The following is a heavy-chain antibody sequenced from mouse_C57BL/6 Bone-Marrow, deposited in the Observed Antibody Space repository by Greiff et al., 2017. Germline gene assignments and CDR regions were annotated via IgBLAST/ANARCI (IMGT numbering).Heavy chain of an antibody. D-gene: IGHD1-1*01. CDR3: AREGTTVPWYFDV. Sequence: QVQLQQPGAELVKPGASVKLSCKASGYTFTSYWMQWVNQRPGQGLEWIGEIDPSDSYTNYNQKFKGKATLTVDTSSSTAYMPLSSLTSEDSAVYYWAREGTTVPWYFDVWGTGTTVTVSS. V-gene: IGHV1-50*01. CDR2: IDPSDSYT. J-gene: IGHJ1*03. CDR1: GYTFTSYW.